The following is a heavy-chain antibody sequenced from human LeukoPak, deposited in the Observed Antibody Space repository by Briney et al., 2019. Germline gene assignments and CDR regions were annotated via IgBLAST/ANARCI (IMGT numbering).Heavy chain of an antibody. CDR3: AKSNGFGLVDI. CDR1: GGSISTSNYY. Sequence: SETLSLTCTVSGGSISTSNYYWGWVRQPPGKGLEWIGNIFFSGSTYYSPSLKSRVTISLDTSRNQFSLKLNSVTAADTAVYYCAKSNGFGLVDICGGGTMVTVSS. V-gene: IGHV4-39*07. J-gene: IGHJ3*02. CDR2: IFFSGST. D-gene: IGHD2-2*01.